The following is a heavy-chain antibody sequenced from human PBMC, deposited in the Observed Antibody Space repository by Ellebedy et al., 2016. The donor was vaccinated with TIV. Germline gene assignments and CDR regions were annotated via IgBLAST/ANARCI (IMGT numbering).Heavy chain of an antibody. V-gene: IGHV3-53*01. CDR3: AREVPAIAAAGANYFNS. D-gene: IGHD6-13*01. J-gene: IGHJ4*02. CDR1: GFTVSSNY. Sequence: GGSLRLSCAASGFTVSSNYMSWVRQAPGKGLEWVSVIYSGGSTYYADSVKGRFTISRDNSKNTLYLQMTSLRAEDTAVYFCAREVPAIAAAGANYFNSWGQGTLVTVSS. CDR2: IYSGGST.